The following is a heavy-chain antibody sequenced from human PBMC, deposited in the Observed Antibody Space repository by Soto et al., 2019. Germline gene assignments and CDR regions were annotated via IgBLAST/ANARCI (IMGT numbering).Heavy chain of an antibody. D-gene: IGHD3-3*01. V-gene: IGHV3-23*01. CDR1: GFTFSSYA. CDR3: AKGADYDFWSGYHNFDY. CDR2: ISGSGGST. Sequence: GGSLRLSCAASGFTFSSYAMSWVRQAPGKGLEWVSAISGSGGSTYYADSVKGRFTISRDNSKNTLYLQMNSLRAEDTAVYYCAKGADYDFWSGYHNFDYWGQGTLVTVSS. J-gene: IGHJ4*02.